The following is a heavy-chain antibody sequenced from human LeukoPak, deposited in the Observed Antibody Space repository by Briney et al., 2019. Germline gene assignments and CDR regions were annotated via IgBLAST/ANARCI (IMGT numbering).Heavy chain of an antibody. CDR3: ATGGGALVGATPNWFDP. D-gene: IGHD1-26*01. Sequence: ASVKVSCKVSGYTLTELSMHWVRQAPGKGLEWMGGFDPEDGETIYAQKFQGRVTMTEDTSTDTAYMELSSLRSEDTAVYYCATGGGALVGATPNWFDPWGQGTLVTVSS. J-gene: IGHJ5*02. CDR1: GYTLTELS. V-gene: IGHV1-24*01. CDR2: FDPEDGET.